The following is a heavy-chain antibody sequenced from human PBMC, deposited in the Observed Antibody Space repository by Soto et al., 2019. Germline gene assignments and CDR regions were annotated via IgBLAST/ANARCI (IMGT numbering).Heavy chain of an antibody. Sequence: SETLSLTCTVSGVSFNSGSYSWSWIRQPPGKGLEWIGYVYHTGRTSYNPSLKSRVSISMDTSKNQFSLNLDSVTAADTAVYSCARDFAYFDSWGQGTLVTVSS. J-gene: IGHJ4*02. CDR1: GVSFNSGSYS. D-gene: IGHD3-3*01. CDR2: VYHTGRT. CDR3: ARDFAYFDS. V-gene: IGHV4-61*01.